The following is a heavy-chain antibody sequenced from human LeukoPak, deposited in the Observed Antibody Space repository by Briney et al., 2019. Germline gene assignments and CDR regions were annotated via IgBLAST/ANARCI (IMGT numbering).Heavy chain of an antibody. D-gene: IGHD2-8*01. CDR2: MNPNSGDT. V-gene: IGHV1-8*02. Sequence: ASVKVSCKASGYTFTSYDISWVRQATGQGREWMGWMNPNSGDTVYVYKFQGRVTMTRDTSISTAYMALRSLRSEDTAVYYCVRGTKTVDFWGQGNLVTVSS. J-gene: IGHJ4*02. CDR3: VRGTKTVDF. CDR1: GYTFTSYD.